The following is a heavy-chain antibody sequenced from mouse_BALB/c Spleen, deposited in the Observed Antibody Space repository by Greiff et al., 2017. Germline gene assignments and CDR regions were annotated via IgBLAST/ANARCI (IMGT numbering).Heavy chain of an antibody. CDR2: IWAGGST. CDR1: GFSLTSYG. D-gene: IGHD1-2*01. CDR3: ARAGYYGYDYYAMDY. V-gene: IGHV2-9*02. Sequence: VQLMESGPGLVAPSQSLSITCTVSGFSLTSYGVHWVRQPPGKGLEWLGVIWAGGSTNYNSALMSRLSISKDNSKSQVFLKMNSLQTDDTAMYYCARAGYYGYDYYAMDYWGQGTSVTVSS. J-gene: IGHJ4*01.